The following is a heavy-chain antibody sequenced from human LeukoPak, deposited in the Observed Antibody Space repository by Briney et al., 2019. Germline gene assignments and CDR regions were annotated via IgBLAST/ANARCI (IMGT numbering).Heavy chain of an antibody. D-gene: IGHD3-22*01. J-gene: IGHJ4*02. CDR2: INPNSGGT. V-gene: IGHV1-2*02. Sequence: ASVKVSCKASGYTFTGYYMHWVRQAPGQGLEWMGWINPNSGGTNYAQKFQGRVTMTRDTSISTAYMELSRLRSDDTAVYYCARRLYYYDSSGYLGVYYFDYWGQGTLVTVSS. CDR1: GYTFTGYY. CDR3: ARRLYYYDSSGYLGVYYFDY.